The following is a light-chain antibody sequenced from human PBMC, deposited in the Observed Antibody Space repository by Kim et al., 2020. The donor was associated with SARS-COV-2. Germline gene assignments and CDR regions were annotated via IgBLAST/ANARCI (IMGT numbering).Light chain of an antibody. CDR3: LGWDGLSDHYV. CDR2: YDS. J-gene: IGLJ1*01. CDR1: NIGSKS. V-gene: IGLV3-21*04. Sequence: SYELTQPPSVSVAPGKTARITCGGNNIGSKSVHWYQQKPGQAPVLVIYYDSDRPSGIPERFSGSNSGNTATLTISRVEAGDEADYYCLGWDGLSDHYVFG.